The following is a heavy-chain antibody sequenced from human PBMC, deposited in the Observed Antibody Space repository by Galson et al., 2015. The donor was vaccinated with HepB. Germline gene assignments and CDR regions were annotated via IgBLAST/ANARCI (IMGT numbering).Heavy chain of an antibody. D-gene: IGHD3-22*01. J-gene: IGHJ4*02. Sequence: SVKVSCKASGGTFSSYTISWVRQAPGQGLEWMGRIIPILGIANYAQKFQGRVTITADKSTSTAYMELSSLRSEDTAVYYCARGYNYDSSGYQYYFDYWGQGTLVTVSS. V-gene: IGHV1-69*02. CDR3: ARGYNYDSSGYQYYFDY. CDR2: IIPILGIA. CDR1: GGTFSSYT.